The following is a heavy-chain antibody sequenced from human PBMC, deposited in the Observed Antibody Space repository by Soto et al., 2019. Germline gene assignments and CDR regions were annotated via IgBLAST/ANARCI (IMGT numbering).Heavy chain of an antibody. J-gene: IGHJ4*02. V-gene: IGHV1-18*01. CDR3: ASSVLVGYGLEGESD. CDR2: ISAYKGNT. D-gene: IGHD2-8*02. CDR1: GYTFTSYG. Sequence: QVQLVQSGAEVKKPGASVKVSCKASGYTFTSYGISWVRQAPGQGREWMGWISAYKGNTNYAQKLQGRVTMTTATATSTAYMELRSLRSDETAVYYCASSVLVGYGLEGESDWGQGTLVTVSS.